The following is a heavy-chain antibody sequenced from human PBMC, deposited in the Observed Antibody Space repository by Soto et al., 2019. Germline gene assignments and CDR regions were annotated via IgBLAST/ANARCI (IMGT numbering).Heavy chain of an antibody. CDR3: SQCRVTLTSATAASTDYRDPRSLRSEATAVDHCAAARLQRARVDK. J-gene: IGHJ4*02. D-gene: IGHD4-4*01. Sequence: QVQLVQSGAEVKKPGASVKLSCKAPRSTFTSDALHWVRQAPGQRLEWMGWIISGNGNTKYSQRFQGRVTITRDTGQRIEAMGALTPVNGNTKNAPRSQCRVTLTSATAASTDYRDPRSLRSEATAVDHCAAARLQRARVDKWGQGTLVTASS. CDR2: IISGNGNT. CDR1: RSTFTSDA. V-gene: IGHV1-3*01.